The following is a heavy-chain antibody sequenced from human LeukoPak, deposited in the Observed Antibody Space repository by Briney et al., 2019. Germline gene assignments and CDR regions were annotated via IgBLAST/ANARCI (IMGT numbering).Heavy chain of an antibody. V-gene: IGHV4-39*02. Sequence: SETLSLTCTVSGGSISNSSYYWGWIRQPPGKGLEWIGSIYYSGSTYYNPSLKSRVTISVDTSKNQFSLKLSSVTAADTAVYYCAKDLHGRFEWLSPVGYWGQGTLVTVSS. J-gene: IGHJ4*02. CDR2: IYYSGST. D-gene: IGHD3-3*01. CDR1: GGSISNSSYY. CDR3: AKDLHGRFEWLSPVGY.